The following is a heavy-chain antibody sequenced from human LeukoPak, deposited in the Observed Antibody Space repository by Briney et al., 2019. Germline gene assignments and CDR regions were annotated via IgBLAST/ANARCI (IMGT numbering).Heavy chain of an antibody. CDR1: GYTFTGYY. J-gene: IGHJ2*01. CDR2: INPNSGGT. Sequence: GASVKVSCKTSGYTFTGYYMHWVRQAPGQGLEWMGWINPNSGGTNYAQKFQGRVTITRDTSISTAYMELTRLRSDDTAGYYCARYSSGWYFDLWGRGTLVTVSS. D-gene: IGHD6-19*01. V-gene: IGHV1-2*02. CDR3: ARYSSGWYFDL.